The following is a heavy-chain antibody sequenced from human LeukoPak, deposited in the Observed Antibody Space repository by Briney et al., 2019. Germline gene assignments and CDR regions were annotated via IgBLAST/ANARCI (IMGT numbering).Heavy chain of an antibody. V-gene: IGHV4-39*07. D-gene: IGHD5-18*01. J-gene: IGHJ4*02. CDR1: GGSISSSSYY. CDR2: IYYSGIT. Sequence: SETLSLTCTVSGGSISSSSYYWGWIRQPPGKGLEWIGSIYYSGITYHNPSLRSRVTISVDTSKNQFSLKLSAVTAVYTAVHYCAREDTVMAPGFDYWGQGTLVTVSS. CDR3: AREDTVMAPGFDY.